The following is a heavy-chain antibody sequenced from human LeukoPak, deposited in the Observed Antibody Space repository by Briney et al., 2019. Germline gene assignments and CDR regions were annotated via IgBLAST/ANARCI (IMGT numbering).Heavy chain of an antibody. CDR1: GGSFSGYY. CDR3: ARLVTIFGVDLDY. CDR2: INHSGST. V-gene: IGHV4-34*01. J-gene: IGHJ4*02. D-gene: IGHD3-3*01. Sequence: PSETLSLTCAVYGGSFSGYYWSWIRQPPGKGLEWIGEINHSGSTSYNPSLKSRVTISVDTSKNQFSLKLSSVTAADTAVYYCARLVTIFGVDLDYWGQGTLVTVSS.